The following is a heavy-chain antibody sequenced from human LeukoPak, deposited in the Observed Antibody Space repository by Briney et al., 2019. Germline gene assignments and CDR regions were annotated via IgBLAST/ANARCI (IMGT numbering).Heavy chain of an antibody. Sequence: SETLSLTCAVYGGSFSGYYWSWIRQPPGKGLERIGEINHSGSTNYNPSLKSRVTISVDTSKNQFSLKLSSVTAADTAVYYCARGYYYGSGSWSSFYYYYGMDVWGQGTTVTVSS. CDR3: ARGYYYGSGSWSSFYYYYGMDV. J-gene: IGHJ6*02. CDR1: GGSFSGYY. V-gene: IGHV4-34*01. D-gene: IGHD3-10*01. CDR2: INHSGST.